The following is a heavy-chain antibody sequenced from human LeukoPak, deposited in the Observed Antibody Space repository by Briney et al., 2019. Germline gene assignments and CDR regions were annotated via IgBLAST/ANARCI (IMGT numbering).Heavy chain of an antibody. CDR3: AREGEYYDSSGRHDAFDI. J-gene: IGHJ3*02. D-gene: IGHD3-22*01. V-gene: IGHV4-31*03. Sequence: PSETLSLTCTVSGGSISSGGYYWSWIRQHPGKGLDWIGYIYYSGSTYYNPSLKSRVTISVDTSKNQFSLKLSSVTAADTAVYYCAREGEYYDSSGRHDAFDIWGQGTMVTVSS. CDR2: IYYSGST. CDR1: GGSISSGGYY.